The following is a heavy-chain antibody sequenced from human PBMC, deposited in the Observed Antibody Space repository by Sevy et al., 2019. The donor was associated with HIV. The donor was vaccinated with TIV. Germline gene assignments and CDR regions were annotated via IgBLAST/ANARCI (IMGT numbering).Heavy chain of an antibody. D-gene: IGHD6-13*01. V-gene: IGHV3-30-3*01. Sequence: GGSLRLSCAASRFTFSNYAMHWVRQTPGKGLEWVAVISYDGSDKYYAESVKGRFTISRDNSNNTVYLQMNSLRLEDTAVYYSARVRTDYSSSWHVWDYWGQGTLVTVSS. CDR1: RFTFSNYA. J-gene: IGHJ4*02. CDR3: ARVRTDYSSSWHVWDY. CDR2: ISYDGSDK.